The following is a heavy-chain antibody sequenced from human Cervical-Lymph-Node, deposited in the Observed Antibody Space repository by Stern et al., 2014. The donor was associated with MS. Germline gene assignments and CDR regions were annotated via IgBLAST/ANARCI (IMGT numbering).Heavy chain of an antibody. J-gene: IGHJ3*02. CDR1: GYTFTSYG. D-gene: IGHD2-15*01. CDR3: ARGLLGSENAFDI. CDR2: ISAYNVNT. Sequence: VPLVESGAEVKKPGASVKESCKASGYTFTSYGISWVLQAHGQGLEWMGWISAYNVNTNYAQKLQGRVTMTTDTSTSTAYMELRSLRSDDTAVYYCARGLLGSENAFDIWGQGTMVTVSS. V-gene: IGHV1-18*01.